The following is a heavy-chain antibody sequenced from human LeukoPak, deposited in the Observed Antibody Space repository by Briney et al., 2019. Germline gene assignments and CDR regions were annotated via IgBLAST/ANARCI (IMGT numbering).Heavy chain of an antibody. J-gene: IGHJ4*02. CDR3: ASISGSSREFDY. CDR1: GFTFSSYA. Sequence: GGSLRLSCAASGFTFSSYAMSWVRQAPGKGLEWVSAISGSGGSTYYADSVKGRFTISRDNSKNTLYLQMNSLRAEDTAVYYCASISGSSREFDYWGQGTLVTVSS. V-gene: IGHV3-23*01. CDR2: ISGSGGST. D-gene: IGHD1-26*01.